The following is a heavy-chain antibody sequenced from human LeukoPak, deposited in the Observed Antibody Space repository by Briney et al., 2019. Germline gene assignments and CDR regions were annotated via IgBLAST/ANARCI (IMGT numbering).Heavy chain of an antibody. CDR1: EYTFTTYW. V-gene: IGHV5-51*01. D-gene: IGHD6-19*01. Sequence: GESLMISCKGSEYTFTTYWIGWVRQMPGKGLEWMGIIYPGDSDTRYSPSFRGQVTISADKYSSTAYLQWSSLKASDSAMYYCVRTGGMWLGRSWFDPWGQGTLVTVSS. CDR3: VRTGGMWLGRSWFDP. J-gene: IGHJ5*02. CDR2: IYPGDSDT.